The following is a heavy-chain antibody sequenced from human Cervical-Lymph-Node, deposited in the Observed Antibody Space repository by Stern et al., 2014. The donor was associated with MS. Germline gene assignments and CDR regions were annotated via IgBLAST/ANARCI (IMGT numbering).Heavy chain of an antibody. CDR1: GFTFSSYA. CDR3: ASMVVVVAALDY. D-gene: IGHD2-15*01. Sequence: QVQLVESGGGVVQPGRSLRLSCAASGFTFSSYAMHWVRQAPGTGLEWVAVISYDGSNKYYADSVKGRFTISRDNSKNTLYLQMNSLRAEDTAVYYCASMVVVVAALDYWGQGTLVTVSS. J-gene: IGHJ4*02. V-gene: IGHV3-30*04. CDR2: ISYDGSNK.